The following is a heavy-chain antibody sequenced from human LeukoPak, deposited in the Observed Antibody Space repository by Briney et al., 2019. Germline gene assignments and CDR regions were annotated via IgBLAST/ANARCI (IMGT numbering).Heavy chain of an antibody. V-gene: IGHV4-59*08. D-gene: IGHD4-17*01. CDR2: IFYSGST. J-gene: IGHJ4*02. Sequence: SQTLSLTCTVSGGSISSYYWSWIRQPPGKGLEWIGYIFYSGSTNYNPSLKSRVTISVDTSKNQFSLKLSSVTAADTAVYYCARGGTMTTVPLWGQGTLVTVSS. CDR3: ARGGTMTTVPL. CDR1: GGSISSYY.